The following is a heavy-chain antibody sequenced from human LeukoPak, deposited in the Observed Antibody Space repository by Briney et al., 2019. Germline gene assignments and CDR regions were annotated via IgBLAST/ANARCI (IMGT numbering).Heavy chain of an antibody. D-gene: IGHD3-22*01. CDR2: ISGSGGST. V-gene: IGHV3-23*01. J-gene: IGHJ3*02. CDR3: AKGGYDGSGYWTWAFDI. CDR1: GFTFSSYE. Sequence: GGSLRLSCAASGFTFSSYEMNWVRQAPGKGLEWVSAISGSGGSTYYADSVKGRFTISRDNSKNTLFLQMISLRAEDTAVYYCAKGGYDGSGYWTWAFDIWGQGTMVTVSS.